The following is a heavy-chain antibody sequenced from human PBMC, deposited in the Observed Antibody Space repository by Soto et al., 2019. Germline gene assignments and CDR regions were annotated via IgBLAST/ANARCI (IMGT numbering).Heavy chain of an antibody. CDR1: GGSFSGYY. J-gene: IGHJ4*02. Sequence: TSETLSLTCAVYGGSFSGYYWSWIRQPPGKGLEWIGEINHSGSTNYNPSLKSRVTISVDTSKNQFSLKLSSVTAADTAVYYCARGRAYYYDSSGYSGYFDYWGQGTLVTVSS. CDR2: INHSGST. V-gene: IGHV4-34*01. D-gene: IGHD3-22*01. CDR3: ARGRAYYYDSSGYSGYFDY.